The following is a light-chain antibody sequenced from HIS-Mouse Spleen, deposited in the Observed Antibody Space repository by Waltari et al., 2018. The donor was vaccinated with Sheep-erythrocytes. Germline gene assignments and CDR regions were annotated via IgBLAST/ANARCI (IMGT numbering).Light chain of an antibody. CDR1: SSDVGGYNY. CDR2: DVS. V-gene: IGLV2-11*01. Sequence: QSALTQPRSVSGSPGQSVTISCTGTSSDVGGYNYVSWYQQHPGKAPNLMIYDVSKRPSGVPERFSGSSSGTTVTLTISGVQAEDEADYYCQSADSSGTYVFGTGTKVTVL. J-gene: IGLJ1*01. CDR3: QSADSSGTYV.